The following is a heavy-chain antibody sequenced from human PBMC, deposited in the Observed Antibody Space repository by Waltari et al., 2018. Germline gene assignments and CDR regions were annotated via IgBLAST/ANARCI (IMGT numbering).Heavy chain of an antibody. CDR1: GGSISSHY. Sequence: QVQLQESGPGLVKPSETLSLTCTVSGGSISSHYWSWIRQPPGKGLEWIGYIYSSGSTNYHPSPKSRVTISVDTSKNQFSLKLSSVTAADTAVYYCAREVDFWSGYYHNWFDPWGQGTLVTVSS. V-gene: IGHV4-59*11. J-gene: IGHJ5*02. CDR3: AREVDFWSGYYHNWFDP. CDR2: IYSSGST. D-gene: IGHD3-3*01.